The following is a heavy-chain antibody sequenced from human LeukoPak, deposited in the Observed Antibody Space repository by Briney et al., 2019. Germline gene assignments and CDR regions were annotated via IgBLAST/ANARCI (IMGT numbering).Heavy chain of an antibody. CDR3: VKDSTARASNLPDY. D-gene: IGHD4/OR15-4a*01. CDR1: GFTFNNYG. Sequence: GGSLRLSCAASGFTFNNYGMHWVRQAPGKGLEWAAVIWHDGDTTFYADSVKGRFAISRDKSKNTLYLEMNSLRAEDTALYYCVKDSTARASNLPDYWGQGTLVTVSS. J-gene: IGHJ4*02. V-gene: IGHV3-33*03. CDR2: IWHDGDTT.